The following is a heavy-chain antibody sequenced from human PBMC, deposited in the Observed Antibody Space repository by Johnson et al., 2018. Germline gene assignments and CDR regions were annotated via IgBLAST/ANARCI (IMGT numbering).Heavy chain of an antibody. J-gene: IGHJ1*01. Sequence: QVQLVQSGGGVVQPGRSLRLSCAASGFTFSSYAMHWVRQAPGKGLEWVAVIYSGGSTYYADSVKGRFTISRDNSKNTLYLQMNSLRAEDTAVYYCARADYGDYSGYFQHWGQGTLVTVSS. CDR2: IYSGGST. V-gene: IGHV3-30*14. CDR3: ARADYGDYSGYFQH. CDR1: GFTFSSYA. D-gene: IGHD4-17*01.